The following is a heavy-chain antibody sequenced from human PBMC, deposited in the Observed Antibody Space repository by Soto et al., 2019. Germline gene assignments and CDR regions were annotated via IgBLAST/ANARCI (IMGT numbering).Heavy chain of an antibody. CDR3: DRVADGAMARFDY. J-gene: IGHJ4*02. D-gene: IGHD5-18*01. V-gene: IGHV4-34*01. CDR2: INHSGST. Sequence: SETLSRTCAVYGGSFSGYYWSWIRQPPGKGLEWIGEINHSGSTNYNPSLKSRVTISVDTSKNQFSLKLSSVTAADTAVYYCDRVADGAMARFDYWGQGTLVTV. CDR1: GGSFSGYY.